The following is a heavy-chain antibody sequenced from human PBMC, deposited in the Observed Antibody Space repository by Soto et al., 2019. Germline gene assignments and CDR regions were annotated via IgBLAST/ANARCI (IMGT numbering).Heavy chain of an antibody. CDR3: ARDLLSSGIAAAGNFDY. Sequence: ASVKVSCKASGGTFSSYAISWVRQAPGQGLEWMGGIIPIFGTANYAQKFQGRVTITADESTSTAYMELSSLRSEDTAVYYCARDLLSSGIAAAGNFDYWGQGTLVTVSS. CDR1: GGTFSSYA. V-gene: IGHV1-69*13. D-gene: IGHD6-13*01. J-gene: IGHJ4*02. CDR2: IIPIFGTA.